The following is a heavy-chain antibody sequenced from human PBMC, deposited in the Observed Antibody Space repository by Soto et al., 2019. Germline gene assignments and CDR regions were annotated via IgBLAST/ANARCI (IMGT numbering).Heavy chain of an antibody. CDR3: ARGRIQLWYPFDY. D-gene: IGHD5-18*01. CDR1: GGSFSGYY. J-gene: IGHJ4*02. Sequence: SETLSLTCAVYGGSFSGYYWSWIRHPPGKGLEWIGEINHSGSTNYNPSLKSRVTISVDTSKNQFSLKLSSVTAADTAVYYCARGRIQLWYPFDYWGQGTLVTVSS. V-gene: IGHV4-34*01. CDR2: INHSGST.